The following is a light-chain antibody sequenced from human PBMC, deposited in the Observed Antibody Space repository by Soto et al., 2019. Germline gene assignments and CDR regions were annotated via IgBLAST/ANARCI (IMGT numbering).Light chain of an antibody. Sequence: QPVLTQPASISGSPGQSITISCIVTSSDFGDYNYVSWYQQHPDKAPKLMIYAVTHRPSGVSNRFSGSKSGNTASLTISGLQAEDEADYYCSSYSSTITVFGGGTKLTVL. CDR2: AVT. CDR3: SSYSSTITV. CDR1: SSDFGDYNY. V-gene: IGLV2-14*01. J-gene: IGLJ3*02.